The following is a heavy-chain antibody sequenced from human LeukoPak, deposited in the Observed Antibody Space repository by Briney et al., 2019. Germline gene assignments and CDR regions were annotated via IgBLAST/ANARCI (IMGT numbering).Heavy chain of an antibody. Sequence: GGSLRLSCAASGFTFSSYSMNWVRQAPGKGLEWVSSISSSSSYIYYADSVKGRFAISRDNAKSSLYLQMNSLRDEDTAVYYCARVWQDYSGVDYWGQGTLVTVSS. D-gene: IGHD2-21*01. CDR2: ISSSSSYI. CDR3: ARVWQDYSGVDY. V-gene: IGHV3-21*01. CDR1: GFTFSSYS. J-gene: IGHJ4*02.